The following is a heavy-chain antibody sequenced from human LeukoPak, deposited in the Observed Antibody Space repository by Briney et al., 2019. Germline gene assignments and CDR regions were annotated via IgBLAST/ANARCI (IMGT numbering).Heavy chain of an antibody. CDR2: ISGSGGST. J-gene: IGHJ2*01. Sequence: GGSLRLSCAASGFTFSSYAMTWVRQAPGKGLEWVSAISGSGGSTYYADSVKGRFTISRDNSQSTLYLQMNSLRAEDTAVYYCARSDPYWYFDLWGRGTLVTASS. V-gene: IGHV3-23*01. CDR3: ARSDPYWYFDL. CDR1: GFTFSSYA.